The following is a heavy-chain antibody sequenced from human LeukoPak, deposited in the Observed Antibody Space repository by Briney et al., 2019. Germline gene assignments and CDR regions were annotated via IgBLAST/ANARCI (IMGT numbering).Heavy chain of an antibody. CDR1: GFTFSSYG. J-gene: IGHJ4*02. D-gene: IGHD4-17*01. CDR2: IWYDGSNK. V-gene: IGHV3-33*01. CDR3: ARAAGGPYGDALDY. Sequence: GGSLRLSCAASGFTFSSYGMHWVRQAPGKGLEWAAVIWYDGSNKYYADSVKGRFTISRDNSKNTLYLQMNSLRAEDTAVYYCARAAGGPYGDALDYWGQGTLVTVSS.